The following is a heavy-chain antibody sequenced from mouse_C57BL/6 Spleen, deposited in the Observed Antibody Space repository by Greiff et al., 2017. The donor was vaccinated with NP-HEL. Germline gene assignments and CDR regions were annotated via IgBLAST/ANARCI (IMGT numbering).Heavy chain of an antibody. J-gene: IGHJ1*03. CDR2: INPNNGGT. V-gene: IGHV1-26*01. D-gene: IGHD1-1*01. CDR3: ATRVATWYFDD. Sequence: VQLQQSGPELVKPGASVKISCKASGYTFTDYYMNWVKQSHGNSLEWIGDINPNNGGTSYNQKFKGKATLTVDTSSSTAYMELRSLTSEDSAVYYCATRVATWYFDDWGTGTTVTVSS. CDR1: GYTFTDYY.